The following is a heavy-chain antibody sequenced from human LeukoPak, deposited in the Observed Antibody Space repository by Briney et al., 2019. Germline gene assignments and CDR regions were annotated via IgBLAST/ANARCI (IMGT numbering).Heavy chain of an antibody. CDR3: ARFGMVYATQSNYYYGMDV. CDR2: ISYDGSNK. J-gene: IGHJ6*02. CDR1: GFTFSSYG. V-gene: IGHV3-30*19. Sequence: GGSLRLSCAASGFTFSSYGMHWVRQAPGKGLEWVAVISYDGSNKYYADSVKGRFTISRDNSKNTLYLQMNSLRAEDTAVYYCARFGMVYATQSNYYYGMDVWGQGTTVTVSS. D-gene: IGHD2-8*01.